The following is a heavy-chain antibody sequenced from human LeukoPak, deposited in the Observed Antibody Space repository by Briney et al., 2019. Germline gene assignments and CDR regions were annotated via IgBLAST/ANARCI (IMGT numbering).Heavy chain of an antibody. CDR1: GDSVSSKDPA. CDR2: TYYRSKWYF. Sequence: SQTLSLTCAIAGDSVSSKDPAWNWIRQSPSGGLEWLGRTYYRSKWYFDYAVSVEGRISIRPDTSKNQFSLQLNSVTPEDTAVYYCARSMSNGGFRLDYWGQGSLVTVPS. V-gene: IGHV6-1*01. CDR3: ARSMSNGGFRLDY. J-gene: IGHJ4*02. D-gene: IGHD4-11*01.